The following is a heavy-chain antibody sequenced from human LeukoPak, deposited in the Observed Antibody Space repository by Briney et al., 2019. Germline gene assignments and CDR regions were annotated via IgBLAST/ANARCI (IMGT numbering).Heavy chain of an antibody. Sequence: GGSLRLSCAASGFTFSSYGMHWVRQAPGKGLEWVAVISYDGSNKYYAASVKGRFTISRDNSKNTLYLQMNSLRAEDTAVYYCAKIAAAGDFDYWGQGTLVTVSS. J-gene: IGHJ4*02. CDR3: AKIAAAGDFDY. D-gene: IGHD6-13*01. CDR2: ISYDGSNK. CDR1: GFTFSSYG. V-gene: IGHV3-30*18.